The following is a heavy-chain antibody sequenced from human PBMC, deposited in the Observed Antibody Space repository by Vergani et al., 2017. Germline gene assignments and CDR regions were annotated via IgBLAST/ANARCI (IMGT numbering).Heavy chain of an antibody. CDR2: ISYTGST. J-gene: IGHJ5*02. D-gene: IGHD6-19*01. Sequence: QVQLQESGPGLVKPSQTLSLTCIVSGGSINSGGYFWSWIRQHPGKGLEWVGYISYTGSTTYNPSLKSRVIVSVDTTKNQFSLKLTSVTAADMAIYYCARAPVAGNCFDPWGQGTLVTVSS. CDR3: ARAPVAGNCFDP. CDR1: GGSINSGGYF. V-gene: IGHV4-31*02.